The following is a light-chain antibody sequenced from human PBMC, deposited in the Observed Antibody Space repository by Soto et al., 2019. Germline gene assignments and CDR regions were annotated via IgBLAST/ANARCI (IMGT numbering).Light chain of an antibody. V-gene: IGKV1-39*01. CDR1: QSISSY. Sequence: DIHLTQSPSFLSASVGDRVTITCRASQSISSYLSWYQQKPGKAPKLLINVASTLQSGVPSRFSGSGSGTDFTLAISSLQPEDFATYYCQQSSSTPQTFGGGTKVDIK. CDR2: VAS. J-gene: IGKJ4*01. CDR3: QQSSSTPQT.